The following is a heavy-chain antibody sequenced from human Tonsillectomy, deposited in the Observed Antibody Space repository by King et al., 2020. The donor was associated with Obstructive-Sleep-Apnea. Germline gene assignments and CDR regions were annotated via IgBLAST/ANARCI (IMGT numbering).Heavy chain of an antibody. CDR2: IYWDDEK. CDR1: GFSLSTSGVG. V-gene: IGHV2-5*02. Sequence: ITLKESGPTLVKPPQTLTLTCTFSGFSLSTSGVGVGWIRQPPGKALEWLALIYWDDEKRYSPSLKSRLTITKDTSKNQVVLTMTNMDPVDTATYYCAHRRPLTYYFDFWGQGTLVTVSS. CDR3: AHRRPLTYYFDF. J-gene: IGHJ4*02.